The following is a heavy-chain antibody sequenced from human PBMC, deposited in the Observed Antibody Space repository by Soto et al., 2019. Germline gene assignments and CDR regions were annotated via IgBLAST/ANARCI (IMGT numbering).Heavy chain of an antibody. Sequence: EVQLLESGGGLVQPGGSLRLPCAASGFPFSNYAMNWVRQAPGKGLEWVSAISGGGGSTYYADSVKGRFTISRDKSKNTLYLQMNSLRAEDTDVYYCAKDQDARGYYYSYMDVWGKGFTVTVSS. CDR1: GFPFSNYA. D-gene: IGHD6-6*01. V-gene: IGHV3-23*01. CDR2: ISGGGGST. CDR3: AKDQDARGYYYSYMDV. J-gene: IGHJ6*03.